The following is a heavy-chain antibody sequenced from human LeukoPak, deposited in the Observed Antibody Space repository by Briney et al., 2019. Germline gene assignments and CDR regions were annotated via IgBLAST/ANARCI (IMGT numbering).Heavy chain of an antibody. V-gene: IGHV1-69*13. Sequence: ASVKVSCKASGYTFTSYGISWVRQAPGQGLEWMGGIIPIFGTANYAQKFQGRVTITADESTSTAYMELSSLRSEDTAVYYCARDGAAAGRGDTKDYYYYMDVWGKGTTVTISS. J-gene: IGHJ6*03. CDR2: IIPIFGTA. CDR1: GYTFTSYG. D-gene: IGHD6-13*01. CDR3: ARDGAAAGRGDTKDYYYYMDV.